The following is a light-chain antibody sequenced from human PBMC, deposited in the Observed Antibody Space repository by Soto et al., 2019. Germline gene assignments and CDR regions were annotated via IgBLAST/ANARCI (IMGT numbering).Light chain of an antibody. CDR2: KAS. V-gene: IGKV1-5*03. Sequence: MTQSPATLSVSPGERANLSCRASQSISSWLAWYQQKPGKAPKLLIYKASSLESGVPSRFSGSGSGTEFTLTISSLQPDDFATYYCQQYNSYSTFGQGTKVDI. CDR1: QSISSW. J-gene: IGKJ1*01. CDR3: QQYNSYST.